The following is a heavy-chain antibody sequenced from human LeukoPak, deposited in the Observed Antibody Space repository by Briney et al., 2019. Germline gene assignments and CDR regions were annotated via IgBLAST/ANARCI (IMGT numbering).Heavy chain of an antibody. D-gene: IGHD6-19*01. Sequence: GGSLRLSCAASGFTFSNYSMNWVRQAPGKGLEWVSSISSSSSYIYYADSVKGRFTISRDNAKNSLYLQMNSLRAEDTTVYYCARVDSSGWYDYWGQGTLVTVSS. CDR1: GFTFSNYS. CDR3: ARVDSSGWYDY. CDR2: ISSSSSYI. J-gene: IGHJ4*02. V-gene: IGHV3-21*01.